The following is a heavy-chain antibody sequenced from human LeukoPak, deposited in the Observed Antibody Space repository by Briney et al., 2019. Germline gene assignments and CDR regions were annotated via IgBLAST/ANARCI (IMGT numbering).Heavy chain of an antibody. CDR3: ARYPLSYSSNWHYYFDY. Sequence: ASVKVSCKASGYTFTSYGISWVRQAPGQGLEWMGWISGPNGNTNYAQKLQGRVTMTTDTSTSTAYMELRSLRSDDSALFYCARYPLSYSSNWHYYFDYWGQGTLLTVSS. CDR1: GYTFTSYG. V-gene: IGHV1-18*01. J-gene: IGHJ4*02. CDR2: ISGPNGNT. D-gene: IGHD6-13*01.